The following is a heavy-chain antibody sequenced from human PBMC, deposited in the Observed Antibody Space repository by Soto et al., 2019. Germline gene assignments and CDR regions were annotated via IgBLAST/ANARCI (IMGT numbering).Heavy chain of an antibody. CDR2: ISFDGSLK. D-gene: IGHD6-13*01. CDR3: ARTYSSSWNYLDY. J-gene: IGHJ4*02. V-gene: IGHV3-30*04. CDR1: GFTFDSHT. Sequence: QVQLVESGGGVVQPGRSLRLSCTASGFTFDSHTMHWVRQSLGKGLEWVALISFDGSLKYDSDSVKGRFSISRDNSKNTVFLEMNSLRPEDTAVYYCARTYSSSWNYLDYWGQGVQVIVSS.